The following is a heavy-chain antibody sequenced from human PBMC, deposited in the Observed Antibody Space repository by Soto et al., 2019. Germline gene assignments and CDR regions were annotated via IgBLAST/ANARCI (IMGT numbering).Heavy chain of an antibody. CDR2: ISGSGGST. D-gene: IGHD3-16*02. J-gene: IGHJ2*01. CDR3: AKGADWLAWSYRPLGWYFDF. V-gene: IGHV3-23*01. Sequence: GGSLRLSCAAPGFTFSSYAMSWVRQAPGKGLEWVSAISGSGGSTYYADSVKGRFTIPRDNSKNTLYLQMNSLRAEDTAVYYCAKGADWLAWSYRPLGWYFDFWGRGSLVTVSS. CDR1: GFTFSSYA.